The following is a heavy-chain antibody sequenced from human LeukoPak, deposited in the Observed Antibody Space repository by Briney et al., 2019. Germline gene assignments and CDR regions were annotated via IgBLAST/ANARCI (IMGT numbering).Heavy chain of an antibody. V-gene: IGHV3-23*01. CDR2: ISGSGGST. Sequence: GGSLRLSCAASGFTFSSYAMSWVRQAPGKGLEWVSAISGSGGSTYYADPVKGRFTISRDNSKNTLYLQMNSLRAEDTAVYYCARRGNYYYYMDVWGKGTTVTISS. D-gene: IGHD3-16*01. CDR3: ARRGNYYYYMDV. J-gene: IGHJ6*03. CDR1: GFTFSSYA.